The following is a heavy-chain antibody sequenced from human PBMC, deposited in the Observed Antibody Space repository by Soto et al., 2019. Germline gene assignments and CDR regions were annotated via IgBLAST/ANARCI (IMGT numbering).Heavy chain of an antibody. V-gene: IGHV4-59*04. Sequence: SETLSLTCTVSGGSISSYYWSWIRQPPGKGLEWIGYIYYSGSTYYNPSLKSRVTISVDTSKNQFSLKLSSVTAADTAVYYCARPRTAVALYYWGQGTLVTVSS. CDR1: GGSISSYY. CDR2: IYYSGST. J-gene: IGHJ4*02. CDR3: ARPRTAVALYY. D-gene: IGHD6-19*01.